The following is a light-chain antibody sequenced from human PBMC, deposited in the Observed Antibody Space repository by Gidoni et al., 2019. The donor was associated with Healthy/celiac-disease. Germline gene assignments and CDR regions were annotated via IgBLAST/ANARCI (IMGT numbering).Light chain of an antibody. Sequence: IVFTPSPRTLSLSPGERATLSCRGSQSVSSSYLARYQQKPAQAPRPLIYAASSRATGIPDRLSGSGSGTEFTLTISRREHEDCAVYYCQQYGNSTPYTFXQXTKVEIK. CDR2: AAS. J-gene: IGKJ2*01. V-gene: IGKV3-20*01. CDR3: QQYGNSTPYT. CDR1: QSVSSSY.